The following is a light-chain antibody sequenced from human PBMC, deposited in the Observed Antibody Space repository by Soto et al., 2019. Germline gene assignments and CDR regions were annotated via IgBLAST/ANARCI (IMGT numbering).Light chain of an antibody. CDR3: QQYNSYPST. CDR1: QSISSW. CDR2: KAS. V-gene: IGKV1-5*03. J-gene: IGKJ3*01. Sequence: DIKMTQSPSTLSASVGDRVTITCRASQSISSWLAWYQQKPGKAPNLLIYKASSLESGVPSRFSGSGSGTEFTLTISSQQPDDFATYYFQQYNSYPSTFGPGTKVDIK.